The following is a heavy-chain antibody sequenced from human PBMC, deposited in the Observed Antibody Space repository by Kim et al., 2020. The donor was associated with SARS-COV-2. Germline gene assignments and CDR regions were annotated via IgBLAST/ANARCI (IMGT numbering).Heavy chain of an antibody. J-gene: IGHJ3*02. CDR3: ARGEDWNVHDAFDI. CDR2: ISSSGSTI. D-gene: IGHD1-1*01. Sequence: GGSLRLSCAASGFTFSDYYMSWIRQAPGKGLEWVSYISSSGSTIYYADSVKGRFTISRDNAKNSLYLQMNSLRAEDTAVYYCARGEDWNVHDAFDIWGQGTMVTVSS. CDR1: GFTFSDYY. V-gene: IGHV3-11*01.